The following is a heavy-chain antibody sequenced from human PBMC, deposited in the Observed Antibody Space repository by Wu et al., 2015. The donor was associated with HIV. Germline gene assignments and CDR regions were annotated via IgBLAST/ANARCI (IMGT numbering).Heavy chain of an antibody. CDR1: GGTFSSYG. Sequence: QVQLVQSGAEVKKPGSSVKVSCKASGGTFSSYGISWVRQAPGQGLEWMGGIIPIFGTANYTEKFQGRVTITTDESTSTAYMEVSGLRSEDTAVYYCAREIRWHSEILTGYRDDAFDIWGQGTVVTVSS. V-gene: IGHV1-69*05. CDR2: IIPIFGTA. D-gene: IGHD3-9*01. CDR3: AREIRWHSEILTGYRDDAFDI. J-gene: IGHJ3*02.